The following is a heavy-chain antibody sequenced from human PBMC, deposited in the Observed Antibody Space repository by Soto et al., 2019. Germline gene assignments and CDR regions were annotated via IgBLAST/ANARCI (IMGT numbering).Heavy chain of an antibody. J-gene: IGHJ4*02. CDR2: IVPAGTTT. CDR1: GFTFSKSG. CDR3: AKTGPGYFDF. V-gene: IGHV3-23*01. Sequence: EVQLLESGGDLVQPGGSLRLSCAASGFTFSKSGMTWVRQAPGRGPEWVSAIVPAGTTTFYADSVKGRFIISRDNSKSTLSLQMSSLRADDTAVYYCAKTGPGYFDFWGQGTRVTVSA.